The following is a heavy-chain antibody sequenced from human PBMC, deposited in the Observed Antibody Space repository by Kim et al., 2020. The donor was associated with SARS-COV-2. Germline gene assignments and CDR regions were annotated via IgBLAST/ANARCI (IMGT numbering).Heavy chain of an antibody. Sequence: ASVKVSCKASGYTFTGYYMHWVRQAPGQGLEWMGWINPNSGGTNYAQKFQGRVTMTRDTSISTAYMELCRLRSDDTAVYYCARGTAVSSGSYFGDLDWGQGTLVTVSS. V-gene: IGHV1-2*02. CDR3: ARGTAVSSGSYFGDLD. CDR1: GYTFTGYY. CDR2: INPNSGGT. D-gene: IGHD1-26*01. J-gene: IGHJ4*02.